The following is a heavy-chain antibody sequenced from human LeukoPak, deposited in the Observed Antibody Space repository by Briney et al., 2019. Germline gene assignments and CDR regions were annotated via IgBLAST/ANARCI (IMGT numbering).Heavy chain of an antibody. Sequence: GGSLRLSCAASGFTFSSYSMNWVRQAPGKGLEWVSSISSSSSYIYYADSVKGRFTISRDNAKNSLYLQMNSLRAEDTAVYYCAREQQLPNYYYYYYMDVWGKGTTVTVSS. CDR2: ISSSSSYI. V-gene: IGHV3-21*01. J-gene: IGHJ6*03. D-gene: IGHD6-13*01. CDR1: GFTFSSYS. CDR3: AREQQLPNYYYYYYMDV.